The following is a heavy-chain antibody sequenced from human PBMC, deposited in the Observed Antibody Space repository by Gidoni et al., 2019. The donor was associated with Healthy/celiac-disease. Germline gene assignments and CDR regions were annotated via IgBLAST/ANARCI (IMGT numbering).Heavy chain of an antibody. V-gene: IGHV3-9*01. CDR3: AKVKNSLSYYYYGMDV. D-gene: IGHD6-13*01. J-gene: IGHJ6*02. CDR1: GFTFDDYA. Sequence: VQLVESGGGLVQPGRSLRLSCAASGFTFDDYAMHWVRQAPGKGLEWVSGISWNSGSIGYADSVKGRFTISRDNAKNSLYLQMNSLRAEDTALYYCAKVKNSLSYYYYGMDVWGQGTTVTVSS. CDR2: ISWNSGSI.